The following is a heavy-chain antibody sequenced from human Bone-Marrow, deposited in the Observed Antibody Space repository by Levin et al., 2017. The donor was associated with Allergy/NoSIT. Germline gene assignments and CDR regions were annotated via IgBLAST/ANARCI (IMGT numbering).Heavy chain of an antibody. CDR3: AREVIPRGSSRQWLPLDWFDP. D-gene: IGHD5-12*01. J-gene: IGHJ5*02. CDR1: GYSFTHYA. Sequence: SVKVSCKASGYSFTHYAIHWVRQAPGQRLEWMGWINPVNGNTKYSQNFQGRVTITKDTSASTVYVELSSLRSEDTAVFYCAREVIPRGSSRQWLPLDWFDPWGQGTLVTVSS. V-gene: IGHV1-3*01. CDR2: INPVNGNT.